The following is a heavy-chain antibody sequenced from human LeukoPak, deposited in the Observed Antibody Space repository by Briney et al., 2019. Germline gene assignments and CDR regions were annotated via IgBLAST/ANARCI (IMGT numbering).Heavy chain of an antibody. CDR2: INPNSGGT. J-gene: IGHJ3*02. CDR1: GYTFTGYY. Sequence: GASVKVSCKASGYTFTGYYMHWVRQAPGQGLEWMGWINPNSGGTNYAQKFQGRVTMTRETSISTAYMELSRLRSDDTAVYYCASSYGFGDIPDAFDIWGQGTMVTVSS. CDR3: ASSYGFGDIPDAFDI. D-gene: IGHD3-16*01. V-gene: IGHV1-2*02.